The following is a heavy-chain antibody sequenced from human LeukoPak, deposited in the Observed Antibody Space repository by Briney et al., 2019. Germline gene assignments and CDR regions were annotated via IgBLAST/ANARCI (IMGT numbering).Heavy chain of an antibody. V-gene: IGHV3-7*01. Sequence: GGSLRLSCAASGFTFSTYWMSWVRQAPGKGLEWVGNINQDGSAKYYVDSVKGRFTISRDNARNSLYLQMNSLRAEDAAVYYCARDSRYFDLWGRGTPVTVSS. CDR2: INQDGSAK. CDR3: ARDSRYFDL. J-gene: IGHJ2*01. CDR1: GFTFSTYW.